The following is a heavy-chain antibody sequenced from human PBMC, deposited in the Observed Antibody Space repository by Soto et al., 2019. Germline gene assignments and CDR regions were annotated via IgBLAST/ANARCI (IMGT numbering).Heavy chain of an antibody. V-gene: IGHV1-69*12. CDR1: GGTFSSYA. D-gene: IGHD3-16*01. J-gene: IGHJ6*02. CDR3: ARIYGGGSYFSYGMDV. CDR2: IIPIFGTT. Sequence: QVQLVQSGAEVKKPGSSVKVSCKASGGTFSSYALSWVRQAPGQGLEWMGGIIPIFGTTNYAQKFQGRVTMTADGATSTADMELSSLTSDDTAVYYCARIYGGGSYFSYGMDVWGQGTTVTVSS.